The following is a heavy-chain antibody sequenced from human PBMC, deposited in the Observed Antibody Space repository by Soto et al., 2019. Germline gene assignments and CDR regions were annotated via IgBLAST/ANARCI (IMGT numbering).Heavy chain of an antibody. Sequence: GGSLTLSCAASGFTFSSYAMSWVRQAPGKGLEWVSAISGSGGSTYYADSVKGRFTISRDNSKNTRYLQMNSLRAEDTAVYYCAKAISSGWEAYFDYWGQGTLVTVSS. CDR2: ISGSGGST. V-gene: IGHV3-23*01. J-gene: IGHJ4*02. CDR1: GFTFSSYA. D-gene: IGHD6-19*01. CDR3: AKAISSGWEAYFDY.